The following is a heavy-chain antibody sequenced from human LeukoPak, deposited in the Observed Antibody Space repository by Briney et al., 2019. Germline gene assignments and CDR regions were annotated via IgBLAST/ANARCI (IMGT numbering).Heavy chain of an antibody. Sequence: ASVKVSCKASGYTFTSCDINWVRQATGQGLEWMGWMNPNSGNTGYAQKFQGRVTMTRNTSISTAYMELSSLRSEDTAVYYCARGQYSSGWDDNAFDIWGQGTMVTVSS. V-gene: IGHV1-8*01. D-gene: IGHD6-19*01. J-gene: IGHJ3*02. CDR2: MNPNSGNT. CDR1: GYTFTSCD. CDR3: ARGQYSSGWDDNAFDI.